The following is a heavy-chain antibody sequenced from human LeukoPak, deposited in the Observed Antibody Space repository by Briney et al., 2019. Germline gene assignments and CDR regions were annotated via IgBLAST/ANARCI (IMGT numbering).Heavy chain of an antibody. CDR1: GGMFSSYV. D-gene: IGHD5-24*01. J-gene: IGHJ3*02. V-gene: IGHV1-69*06. CDR3: ARSRGAFEI. Sequence: APVKVSCKASGGMFSSYVITWVRQAPGQGLEWMGGILPIIGATDYAQKFQGRVTITADNSTTTAYMELSSLRSDDTAVYFCARSRGAFEIWGQGTVVTVSS. CDR2: ILPIIGAT.